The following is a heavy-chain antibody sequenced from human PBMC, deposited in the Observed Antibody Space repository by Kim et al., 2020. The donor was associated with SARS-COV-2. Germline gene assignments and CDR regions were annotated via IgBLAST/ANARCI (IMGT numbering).Heavy chain of an antibody. CDR3: ARGRLGYCSSTSCWYDY. V-gene: IGHV3-48*02. CDR1: GFTFSSYS. J-gene: IGHJ4*02. Sequence: GGSLRLSCAASGFTFSSYSMNWVRQAPGKGLEWVSYISSSSSTIYYADSVKGRFTISRDNAKNSLYLQMNSLRDEDTAVYYCARGRLGYCSSTSCWYDYWGQGTLVTVSS. D-gene: IGHD2-2*01. CDR2: ISSSSSTI.